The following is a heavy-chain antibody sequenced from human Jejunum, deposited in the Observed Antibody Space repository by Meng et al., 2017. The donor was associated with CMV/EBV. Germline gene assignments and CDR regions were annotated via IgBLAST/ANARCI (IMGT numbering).Heavy chain of an antibody. CDR1: GFTFRDNY. J-gene: IGHJ5*02. Sequence: SFAASGFTFRDNYMIWIRQAPGKGLEWLSSISSRGNSVYYADSLKGRFTISRDNAKMLLYLEMNSLTAEDTAVYYCVREGKFAFGSWGQGTLVTVSS. CDR3: VREGKFAFGS. CDR2: ISSRGNSV. V-gene: IGHV3-11*01. D-gene: IGHD3-16*01.